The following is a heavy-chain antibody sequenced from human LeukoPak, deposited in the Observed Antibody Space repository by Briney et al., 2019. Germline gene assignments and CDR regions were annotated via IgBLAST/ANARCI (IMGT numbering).Heavy chain of an antibody. CDR1: GGSISSSSYY. V-gene: IGHV4-39*01. CDR2: IYYSGST. J-gene: IGHJ4*02. CDR3: ARPNSSGYPYYFDY. D-gene: IGHD3-22*01. Sequence: SETLSLTCTVSGGSISSSSYYWGWIRQPPGKGLEWIGSIYYSGSTYYNPSLKSRVSISVDTSKNQFSLNLTSVTAADTAVYYCARPNSSGYPYYFDYWGQGTLVTVSS.